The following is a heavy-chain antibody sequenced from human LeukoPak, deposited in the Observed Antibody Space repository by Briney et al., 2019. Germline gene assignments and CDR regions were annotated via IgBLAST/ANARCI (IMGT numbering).Heavy chain of an antibody. D-gene: IGHD2-15*01. CDR1: GYTFSSYD. Sequence: GASVKVSCNASGYTFSSYDINWVRQATGQGLEWMGGIIPIFGTANYAQKFQGRVTITADESTSTAYMELSSLRSEDTAVYYCARGVAATLSHFDYWGQGTLVTVSS. V-gene: IGHV1-69*13. CDR3: ARGVAATLSHFDY. J-gene: IGHJ4*02. CDR2: IIPIFGTA.